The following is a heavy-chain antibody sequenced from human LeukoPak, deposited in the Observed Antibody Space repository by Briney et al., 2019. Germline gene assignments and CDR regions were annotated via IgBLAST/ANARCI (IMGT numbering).Heavy chain of an antibody. CDR2: FDPEDGET. V-gene: IGHV1-24*01. Sequence: ASVEVSCKVSGYTLTELSMHWVRQAPGKGLEWMGGFDPEDGETIYAQKFQGRVTMTEDTSTDTAYMELSSLRSEDTAVYYCATRGLEQQLVPEDYYYYMDVWGKGTTVTVSS. CDR3: ATRGLEQQLVPEDYYYYMDV. J-gene: IGHJ6*03. CDR1: GYTLTELS. D-gene: IGHD6-13*01.